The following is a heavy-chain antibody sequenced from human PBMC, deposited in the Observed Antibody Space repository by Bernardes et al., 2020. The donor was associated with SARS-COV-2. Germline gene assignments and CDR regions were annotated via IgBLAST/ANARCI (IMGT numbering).Heavy chain of an antibody. V-gene: IGHV4-59*01. Sequence: TLSLTCTVSGGSISSYYWSWIRQPPGKGLEWIGYIYYSGSTNYNPSLKSRVTISVDTSKNQFSLKLSSVTAADTAVYYCARAFWSGSNFDYWGQGTLVTVSS. CDR3: ARAFWSGSNFDY. CDR2: IYYSGST. D-gene: IGHD3-3*01. J-gene: IGHJ4*02. CDR1: GGSISSYY.